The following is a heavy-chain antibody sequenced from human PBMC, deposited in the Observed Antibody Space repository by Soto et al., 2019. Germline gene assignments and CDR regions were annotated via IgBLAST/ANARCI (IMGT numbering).Heavy chain of an antibody. J-gene: IGHJ4*02. Sequence: GSLRLSCAASGFNFSDHYMDWVRQAPGKGLEWVGRIRKKVNSYTTEYGASVKGRFTISRDDSKNSLFLQMSSLKTEDTAVYYCTRFYYGSGPSDFWGQGTLVTVSS. CDR2: IRKKVNSYTT. V-gene: IGHV3-72*01. D-gene: IGHD3-10*01. CDR3: TRFYYGSGPSDF. CDR1: GFNFSDHY.